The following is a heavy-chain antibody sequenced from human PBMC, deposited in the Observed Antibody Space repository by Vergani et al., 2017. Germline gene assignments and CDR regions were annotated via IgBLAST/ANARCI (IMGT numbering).Heavy chain of an antibody. Sequence: QVQLVQSGAEVKKPGASVKVSCKASGYTFTSYAMHWVRQAPGQRLEWMGRIIPILGIANYAQKFQGRVTITADKSTSTAYMELSSLRSEDTAVYYCAAEGMVRGVIIDGMDVWGQGTTVTVSS. CDR1: GYTFTSYA. V-gene: IGHV1-69*04. D-gene: IGHD3-10*01. CDR2: IIPILGIA. CDR3: AAEGMVRGVIIDGMDV. J-gene: IGHJ6*02.